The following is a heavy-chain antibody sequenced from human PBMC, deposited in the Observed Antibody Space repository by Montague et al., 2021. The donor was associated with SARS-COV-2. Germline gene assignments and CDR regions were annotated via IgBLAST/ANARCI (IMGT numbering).Heavy chain of an antibody. V-gene: IGHV4-39*07. Sequence: SETLSLTCTVSGGSISSSNYYWGWIRQPPGKGLEWIGYMYYSGSTYYNPSLKIRVTISIDTSKNQFSLKLISVAAADTAVYYCARDDIVLQGVAKGMHVWGQGTTVTVSS. CDR2: MYYSGST. CDR3: ARDDIVLQGVAKGMHV. CDR1: GGSISSSNYY. D-gene: IGHD3-10*01. J-gene: IGHJ6*02.